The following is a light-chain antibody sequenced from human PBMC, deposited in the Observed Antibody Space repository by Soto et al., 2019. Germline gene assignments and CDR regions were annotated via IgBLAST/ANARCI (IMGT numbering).Light chain of an antibody. CDR1: SSDVGSYNL. CDR2: EVT. J-gene: IGLJ1*01. Sequence: QSVLTQPASVSGSPGQSITISCTGTSSDVGSYNLVSWYQQHPGKAPKLMIYEVTKRPSGVSNRFSGSKSGNTASLTISGLQAEDEADYYCCSYAGSSIFPRVFGTGTKVP. CDR3: CSYAGSSIFPRV. V-gene: IGLV2-23*02.